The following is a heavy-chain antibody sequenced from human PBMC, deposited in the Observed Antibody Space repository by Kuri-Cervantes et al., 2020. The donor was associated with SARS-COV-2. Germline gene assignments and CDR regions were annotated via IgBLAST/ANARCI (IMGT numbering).Heavy chain of an antibody. CDR1: GFTFSSYS. Sequence: GGSLRLSCAASGFTFSSYSMNWVRQAPGKGLEWVSVIYSGGSSTYYADSVKGRFTISRDNSKNTLYLQMNSLRAEDTAVYYCAKRSAVAPESMDVWGQGTTVTVSS. V-gene: IGHV3-NL1*01. J-gene: IGHJ6*02. CDR3: AKRSAVAPESMDV. D-gene: IGHD6-19*01. CDR2: IYSGGSST.